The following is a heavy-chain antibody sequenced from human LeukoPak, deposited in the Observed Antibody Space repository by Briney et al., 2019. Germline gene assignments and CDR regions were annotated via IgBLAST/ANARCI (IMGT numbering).Heavy chain of an antibody. V-gene: IGHV4-30-4*08. J-gene: IGHJ4*02. CDR1: GGSISSGDYC. CDR2: IYYSGSA. Sequence: SQTLSLTCTVSGGSISSGDYCWSWIRQHPGKGLEWIGYIYYSGSAYYNPSLKSRVTISVDTSKNQFSLKLSSVTAADTAIYYCARHFSGAAAPLPFDYWGQGTLVTVSS. CDR3: ARHFSGAAAPLPFDY. D-gene: IGHD6-13*01.